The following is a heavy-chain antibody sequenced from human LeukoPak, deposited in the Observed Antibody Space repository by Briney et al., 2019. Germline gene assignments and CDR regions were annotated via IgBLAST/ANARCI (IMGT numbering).Heavy chain of an antibody. J-gene: IGHJ4*02. Sequence: PGGSLRLSCVAFGFTFSRYWMSWVRQAPGKGLEWVANIKEDGTIKYYVDSVMGRLTIFRDNAKSSLFLQVNSLRAEDTAMYYCARIGYSSSSIDYWGQGTLVTVSS. V-gene: IGHV3-7*01. D-gene: IGHD5-18*01. CDR3: ARIGYSSSSIDY. CDR2: IKEDGTIK. CDR1: GFTFSRYW.